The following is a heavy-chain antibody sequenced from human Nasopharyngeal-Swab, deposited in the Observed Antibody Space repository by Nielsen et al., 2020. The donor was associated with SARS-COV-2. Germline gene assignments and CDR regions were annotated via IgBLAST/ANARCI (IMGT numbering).Heavy chain of an antibody. D-gene: IGHD3-3*01. CDR3: ARHGVAEDY. CDR2: IGAYNGNT. V-gene: IGHV1-18*01. Sequence: WVREAPGQGLEWMGWIGAYNGNTNYAQKFQDRVTVTTDTSTSTVYMELRSLRSDDPAVYYCARHGVAEDYWGQGTLVTVSS. J-gene: IGHJ4*02.